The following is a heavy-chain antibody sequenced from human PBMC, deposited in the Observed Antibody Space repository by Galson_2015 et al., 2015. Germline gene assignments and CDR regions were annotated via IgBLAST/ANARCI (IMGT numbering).Heavy chain of an antibody. Sequence: SLRLSCAASGFTFSSYSMNWVRQAPGKGLEWVSYISSSSSTIYYADSVKGRFTISRDNAKNSLYLQMNSLRDEDTAVYYCAREDITLVRGVIHNNWFDPWGQGTLVTVSS. CDR1: GFTFSSYS. J-gene: IGHJ5*02. D-gene: IGHD3-10*01. CDR2: ISSSSSTI. V-gene: IGHV3-48*02. CDR3: AREDITLVRGVIHNNWFDP.